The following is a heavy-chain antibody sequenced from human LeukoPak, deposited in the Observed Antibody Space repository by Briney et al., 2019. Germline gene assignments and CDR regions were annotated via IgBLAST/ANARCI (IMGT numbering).Heavy chain of an antibody. J-gene: IGHJ5*02. CDR2: ISTMSNYI. CDR3: SRDRLGGLDL. Sequence: GGSLRLSCAASRFDFSTYAINWVRQAPGKGLEWVSSISTMSNYIFYGDSVKGRFTISRDNAKNSVYLQMNSLRPEDTAVYYCSRDRLGGLDLWGQGTLVTVSS. D-gene: IGHD5-12*01. CDR1: RFDFSTYA. V-gene: IGHV3-21*01.